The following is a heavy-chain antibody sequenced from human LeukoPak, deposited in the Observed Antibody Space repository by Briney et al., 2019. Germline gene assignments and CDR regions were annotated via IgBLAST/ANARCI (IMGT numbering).Heavy chain of an antibody. CDR2: FDPEDGET. CDR3: ATELLLPGSRLDAFDI. Sequence: GASVKVSCKVSGYTLTELSMHWVRQAPGKGLEWTGGFDPEDGETIYAQKFQGRVTMTEDTSTDTAYMELSSLRSEDTAAYYCATELLLPGSRLDAFDIWGQGTMVTVSS. D-gene: IGHD6-6*01. J-gene: IGHJ3*02. CDR1: GYTLTELS. V-gene: IGHV1-24*01.